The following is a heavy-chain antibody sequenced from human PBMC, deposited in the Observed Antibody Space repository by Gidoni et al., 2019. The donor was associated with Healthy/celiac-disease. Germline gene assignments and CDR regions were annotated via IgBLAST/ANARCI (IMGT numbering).Heavy chain of an antibody. V-gene: IGHV4-61*07. J-gene: IGHJ4*02. CDR2: IYYSGST. D-gene: IGHD4-17*01. CDR3: ARLSTVTTPLFDY. Sequence: GLEWIGYIYYSGSTNYNPSLKSRVTISVDTSKNQFSLKLSSVTAADTAVYYCARLSTVTTPLFDYWGQGTLVTVSS.